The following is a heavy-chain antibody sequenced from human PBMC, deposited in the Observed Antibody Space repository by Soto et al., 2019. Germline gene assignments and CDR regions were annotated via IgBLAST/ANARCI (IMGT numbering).Heavy chain of an antibody. D-gene: IGHD1-26*01. V-gene: IGHV3-23*01. CDR2: ITPSGDNT. CDR3: AKSGSHSYFDY. Sequence: LRLSCAASGFTFSSYAMNWVRQAPGKGLEWVSAITPSGDNTYYADSVKGRFTISRDNSRNTLYLQMNSLRAEDTDVYYCAKSGSHSYFDYWGQGTLVTVSS. CDR1: GFTFSSYA. J-gene: IGHJ4*02.